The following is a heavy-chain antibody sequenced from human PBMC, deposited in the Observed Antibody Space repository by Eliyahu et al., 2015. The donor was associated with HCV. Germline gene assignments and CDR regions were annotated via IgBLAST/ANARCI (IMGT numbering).Heavy chain of an antibody. Sequence: QVQLVQSGAEVKKPGASVRVSCKSSGYTFNTYDINWVRQVPGQGLEWMGWMNPDTGXTGYAXKXQGRVSMTRNISITTAYMELSRLRSEDTAVYFCARVPSGPYCTSPTCYWDPWGQGTLVTVSS. J-gene: IGHJ5*02. D-gene: IGHD2-2*01. V-gene: IGHV1-8*02. CDR1: GYTFNTYD. CDR3: ARVPSGPYCTSPTCYWDP. CDR2: MNPDTGXT.